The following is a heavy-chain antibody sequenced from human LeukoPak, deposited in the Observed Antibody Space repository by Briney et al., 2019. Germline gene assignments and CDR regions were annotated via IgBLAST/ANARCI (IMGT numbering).Heavy chain of an antibody. D-gene: IGHD5-18*01. J-gene: IGHJ5*02. CDR2: INPDGTTI. CDR3: AKDLSWNTADR. CDR1: GFTYTDYW. Sequence: PGGSLRLSCVGSGFTYTDYWMHWFRQAPGKGPVWVSRINPDGTTIDYADSVKGRFSISRDNAKNLLYLQMNGLRADDTAVYYCAKDLSWNTADRWGQGILVTVSS. V-gene: IGHV3-74*01.